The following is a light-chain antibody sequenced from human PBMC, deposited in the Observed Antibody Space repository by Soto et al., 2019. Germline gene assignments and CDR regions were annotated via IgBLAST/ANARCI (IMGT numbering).Light chain of an antibody. CDR1: QSVSAY. J-gene: IGKJ1*01. V-gene: IGKV3-11*01. CDR2: DAS. Sequence: PQSPSTVSASVGESFTITCRASQSVSAYLSWFQQKAGQPPRLLIYDASDRASGVPPRFSGSGSGTDFTLTRTGLEPEDSAVYYCQHRSNWPWTFGQGTKVDIK. CDR3: QHRSNWPWT.